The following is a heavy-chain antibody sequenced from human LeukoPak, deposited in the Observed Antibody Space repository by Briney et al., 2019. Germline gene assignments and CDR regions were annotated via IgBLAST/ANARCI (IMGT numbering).Heavy chain of an antibody. V-gene: IGHV3-43*02. J-gene: IGHJ4*02. D-gene: IGHD5-24*01. CDR1: GFTFDDYA. CDR2: ISGDGGST. CDR3: AKGEERWLQLPYFDY. Sequence: PGGSLRLSCAASGFTFDDYAMHWVRQAPGKGLEWVSLISGDGGSTYYADSVKGRFTISRDNSKNSLYLQMNSLRTEDTALYYCAKGEERWLQLPYFDYWGQGTLVTVSS.